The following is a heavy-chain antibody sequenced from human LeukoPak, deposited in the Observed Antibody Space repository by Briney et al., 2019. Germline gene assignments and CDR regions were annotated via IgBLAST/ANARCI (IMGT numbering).Heavy chain of an antibody. V-gene: IGHV4-38-2*02. CDR3: ARAYHSSWYLNWFDP. Sequence: SETLSLTCTVSGGSISSYYWGWIRQPPRKGLEWIGRIYHNGNTDYNPSLKSRATISVDTSKNEFSLKLSSVTAADTAVYYCARAYHSSWYLNWFDPWGQGTLVTVSS. CDR1: GGSISSYY. D-gene: IGHD6-13*01. J-gene: IGHJ5*02. CDR2: IYHNGNT.